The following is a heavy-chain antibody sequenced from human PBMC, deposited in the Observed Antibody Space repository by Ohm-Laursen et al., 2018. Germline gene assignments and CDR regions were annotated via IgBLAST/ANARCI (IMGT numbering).Heavy chain of an antibody. D-gene: IGHD5-24*01. J-gene: IGHJ4*02. V-gene: IGHV3-21*01. Sequence: SLRLSCTASGFTFSSYSMNWVRQAPGKGLEWVSSISSGSSYIYYADSVMGRFTISRDNAKNSLYLQMNSLRAEDTAVYYCAPEVGAVEMATIYFDYWGQGTLVTVSS. CDR2: ISSGSSYI. CDR3: APEVGAVEMATIYFDY. CDR1: GFTFSSYS.